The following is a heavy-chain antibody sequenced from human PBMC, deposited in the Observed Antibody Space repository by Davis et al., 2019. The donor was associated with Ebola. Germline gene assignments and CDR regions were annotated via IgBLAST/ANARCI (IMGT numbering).Heavy chain of an antibody. V-gene: IGHV3-7*03. CDR1: GFTFSSYW. CDR3: AKDSSSSSHYYYGMDV. D-gene: IGHD6-13*01. Sequence: GESLKISCEASGFTFSSYWMSWVRQAPGKGLEWLANIKEDGSEKYYVDSVKGRFTISRDNAKNSLYLQMNSLRAEDTALYYCAKDSSSSSHYYYGMDVWGQGTTVTVSS. CDR2: IKEDGSEK. J-gene: IGHJ6*02.